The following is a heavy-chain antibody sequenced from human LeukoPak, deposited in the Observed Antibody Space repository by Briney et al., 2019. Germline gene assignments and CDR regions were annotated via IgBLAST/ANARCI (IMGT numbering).Heavy chain of an antibody. Sequence: GGSLRLSCAASGFTFSSYAMSWVRQAPGKGLEWVSAISGSGGSTYYADSVKGRFTISRDNSKNTLYLQMNSLRAEDTAVYYCAKDLSYGSGSGWFDPWGQGTLVTVSS. D-gene: IGHD3-10*01. CDR2: ISGSGGST. J-gene: IGHJ5*02. CDR1: GFTFSSYA. CDR3: AKDLSYGSGSGWFDP. V-gene: IGHV3-23*01.